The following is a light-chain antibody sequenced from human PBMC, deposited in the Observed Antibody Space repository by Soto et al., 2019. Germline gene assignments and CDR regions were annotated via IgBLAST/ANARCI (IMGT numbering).Light chain of an antibody. CDR3: AAWDDSLNGRYV. V-gene: IGLV1-44*01. Sequence: QAVVTQPPSASGTPGQRVTISCSGSSSNIGSHSVNWYQQVPGSAPKLLIYSNNERPSGVPDRFVGSRSGTSASLTISGLQSEDEADFYCAAWDDSLNGRYVFGTGTKVTVL. CDR2: SNN. CDR1: SSNIGSHS. J-gene: IGLJ1*01.